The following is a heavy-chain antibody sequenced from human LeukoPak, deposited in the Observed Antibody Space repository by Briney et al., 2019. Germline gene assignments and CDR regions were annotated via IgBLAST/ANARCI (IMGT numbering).Heavy chain of an antibody. D-gene: IGHD6-6*01. CDR1: GGSISSYY. J-gene: IGHJ3*02. CDR2: IYTSGST. V-gene: IGHV4-4*07. Sequence: SSETLSLTCTVSGGSISSYYWSWIRQPAGKGLEWIGRIYTSGSTNYNPSLKSRVTMSVDTSKTQFSLKLSSVTAADTAVYYCARVTYSSSSMSLDAFDIWGQGTMVTVSS. CDR3: ARVTYSSSSMSLDAFDI.